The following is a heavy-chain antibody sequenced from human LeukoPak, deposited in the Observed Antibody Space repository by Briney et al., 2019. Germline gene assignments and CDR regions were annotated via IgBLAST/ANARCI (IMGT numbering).Heavy chain of an antibody. J-gene: IGHJ4*02. CDR3: ARAHKQTTVVTPSY. V-gene: IGHV1-46*01. CDR2: INPSGGST. D-gene: IGHD4-23*01. CDR1: GGTFSSYA. Sequence: WASVKVSCKASGGTFSSYAISWVRQAPGQGLEWMGIINPSGGSTSYAQKFQGRVTMTRDTSTSTVYMELSSLRSEDTAVYYCARAHKQTTVVTPSYWGQGTLVTVSS.